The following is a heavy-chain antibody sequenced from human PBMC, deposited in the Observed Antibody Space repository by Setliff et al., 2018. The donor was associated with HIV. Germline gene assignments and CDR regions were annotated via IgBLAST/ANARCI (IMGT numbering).Heavy chain of an antibody. D-gene: IGHD6-19*01. Sequence: SETLSLTCTVSGGSVIISHYYWAWIRQPPGKGLEWIGSISYSGSTYYNPSLKSRVTISVDTSKNQFSLKLSSVTAADTALYYCVRHVVGGWLKDLQYMDVWGKGTTVTVSS. V-gene: IGHV4-39*01. CDR2: ISYSGST. CDR3: VRHVVGGWLKDLQYMDV. CDR1: GGSVIISHYY. J-gene: IGHJ6*03.